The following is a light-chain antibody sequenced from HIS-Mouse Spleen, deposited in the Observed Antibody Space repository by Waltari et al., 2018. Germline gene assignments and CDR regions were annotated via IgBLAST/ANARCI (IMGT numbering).Light chain of an antibody. CDR2: GKN. CDR1: SPRSDY. CDR3: NSRDSSGNHWV. V-gene: IGLV3-19*01. Sequence: SSELTQDPAVSVALGQTVRITCQGDSPRSDYASWYQQKPGQAPVLFIYGKNNRPSGIPDRFSGSSSGNTASLTITGAQAEDEADYYCNSRDSSGNHWVFGGGTKLTVL. J-gene: IGLJ3*02.